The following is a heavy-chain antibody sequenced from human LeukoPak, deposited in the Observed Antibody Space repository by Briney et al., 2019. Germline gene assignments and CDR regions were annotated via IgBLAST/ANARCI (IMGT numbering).Heavy chain of an antibody. CDR1: GGSISSYY. J-gene: IGHJ4*02. V-gene: IGHV4-59*01. D-gene: IGHD4-17*01. Sequence: SETLSLTCTVSGGSISSYYWSWIRQPPGKGLGWIGYIYYSGSTNYNPSLKSRVIISVDTSKNQFSLKLNSVTAADTAVYYCARAGDYGIKDWGQGTLVTVSS. CDR3: ARAGDYGIKD. CDR2: IYYSGST.